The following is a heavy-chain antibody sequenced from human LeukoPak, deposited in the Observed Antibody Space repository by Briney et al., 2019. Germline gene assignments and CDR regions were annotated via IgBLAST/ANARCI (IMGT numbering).Heavy chain of an antibody. Sequence: GASVKVSCKASGYTITGYYMHWVRQAPGQGLERMGWINPNSGGTNYAQKFQGRVTMTRDTSISTAYMELSRLRSDDTAVYYCAREVATTREIDYWGQGTLVTVSS. V-gene: IGHV1-2*02. CDR2: INPNSGGT. D-gene: IGHD5-24*01. J-gene: IGHJ4*02. CDR3: AREVATTREIDY. CDR1: GYTITGYY.